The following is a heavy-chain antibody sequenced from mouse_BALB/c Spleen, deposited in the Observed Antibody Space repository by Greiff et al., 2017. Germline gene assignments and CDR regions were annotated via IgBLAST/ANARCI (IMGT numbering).Heavy chain of an antibody. CDR2: ISSGGSYT. CDR3: ARTGYVDY. J-gene: IGHJ2*01. V-gene: IGHV5-9-3*01. CDR1: GFTFSSYA. Sequence: EVNVVESGGGLVKPGGSLKLSCAASGFTFSSYAMSWVRQTPEKRLEWVATISSGGSYTYYPDSVKGRFTISRDNAKNTLYLQMSSLRSEDTAMYYCARTGYVDYWGQGTTLTVSS. D-gene: IGHD2-14*01.